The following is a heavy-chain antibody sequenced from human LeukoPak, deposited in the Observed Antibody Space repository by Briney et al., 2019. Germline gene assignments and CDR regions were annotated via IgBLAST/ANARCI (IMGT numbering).Heavy chain of an antibody. CDR1: GFTFSSYG. CDR3: AKWVRRTYYMDV. J-gene: IGHJ6*03. D-gene: IGHD3-10*01. V-gene: IGHV3-30*02. CDR2: IRYDGSNK. Sequence: PGGSLRLSCAASGFTFSSYGMHWVRQAPGKGLEWVAFIRYDGSNKYYADSVKGRFTISRDNSKNTLYLQMNSQRAEDTAVYYCAKWVRRTYYMDVWGKGTTVTISS.